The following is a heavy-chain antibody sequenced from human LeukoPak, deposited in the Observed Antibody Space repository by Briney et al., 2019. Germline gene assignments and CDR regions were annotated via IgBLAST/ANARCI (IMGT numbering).Heavy chain of an antibody. Sequence: GGSLRLSCAASGFTFSSYWMSWVRQAPGKGLEWVANIKQDGSEKLYVDSVKGRFTISRDNAKNSLYLQMNSLRAEDTAVYYCARVTTVLTVDYWGQGTLVTVSS. J-gene: IGHJ4*02. CDR1: GFTFSSYW. CDR2: IKQDGSEK. V-gene: IGHV3-7*01. D-gene: IGHD4-23*01. CDR3: ARVTTVLTVDY.